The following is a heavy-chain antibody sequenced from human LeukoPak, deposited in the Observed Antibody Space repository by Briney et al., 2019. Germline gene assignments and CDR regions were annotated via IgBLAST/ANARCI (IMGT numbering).Heavy chain of an antibody. Sequence: GGSLRLSCAASGFTFSGYAMSWVRQAPGKGLEWVSDICGSGGTTYYADSVKGRSTISRDDSKNTLYLQMNSLRAEDTAVYYCAKGASASCYSCMDVWGQGTTVTVSS. V-gene: IGHV3-23*01. D-gene: IGHD2-2*01. J-gene: IGHJ6*02. CDR3: AKGASASCYSCMDV. CDR1: GFTFSGYA. CDR2: ICGSGGTT.